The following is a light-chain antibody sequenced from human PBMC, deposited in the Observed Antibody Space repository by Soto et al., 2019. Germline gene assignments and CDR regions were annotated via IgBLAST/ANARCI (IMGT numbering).Light chain of an antibody. CDR1: SSNIGAGYD. Sequence: QPVLTQPPSVSGAPGRRVTISCTGSSSNIGAGYDVHWYQHLPGTAPKLLIYGNTNRPSGVPDRFSGSKSGTSASLAITGLQAEDEADYYCQSYDSSLSGVVFGGGTKVTVL. V-gene: IGLV1-40*01. J-gene: IGLJ2*01. CDR2: GNT. CDR3: QSYDSSLSGVV.